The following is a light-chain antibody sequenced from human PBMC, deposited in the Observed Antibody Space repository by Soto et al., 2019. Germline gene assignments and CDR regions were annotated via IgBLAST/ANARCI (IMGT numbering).Light chain of an antibody. CDR1: QSVRSHY. V-gene: IGKV3-20*01. Sequence: EIVLTQSPGTLSWSSGERATLSCRASQSVRSHYLAWYQQKPGQAPRLLIYGASSRSTGIPDRLGGSGSGTDFTLTISRLEPEDFAGYYCQQYASAPLSFGGGTKGEIK. CDR2: GAS. J-gene: IGKJ4*01. CDR3: QQYASAPLS.